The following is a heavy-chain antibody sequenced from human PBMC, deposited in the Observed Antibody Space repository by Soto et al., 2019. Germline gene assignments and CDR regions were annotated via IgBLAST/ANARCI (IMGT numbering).Heavy chain of an antibody. CDR3: ARHTRWIQLQMFDY. V-gene: IGHV4-39*01. CDR1: GGSISSSSYY. Sequence: SETLSLTCTVSGGSISSSSYYWGWIRQPPGKGLEWIGSIYYSGSTYYNPSLKSRVTISVDTSKNQFSLKLSSVTAADTAVYYCARHTRWIQLQMFDYWGQGTLVTVSS. J-gene: IGHJ4*02. D-gene: IGHD5-18*01. CDR2: IYYSGST.